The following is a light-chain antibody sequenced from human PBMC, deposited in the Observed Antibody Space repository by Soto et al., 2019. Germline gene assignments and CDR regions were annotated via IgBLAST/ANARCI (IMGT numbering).Light chain of an antibody. CDR3: SSSTSSSTLLV. Sequence: QSVLTQPASVSGSPGQSITISCTGTSSDVGGYNYVSWYQQHPGKAPKLMIYDVSNRPSGVSNRFSGSKSGNTASLTISGLQADDEADYYCSSSTSSSTLLVFGTGTKLTVL. J-gene: IGLJ1*01. V-gene: IGLV2-14*01. CDR1: SSDVGGYNY. CDR2: DVS.